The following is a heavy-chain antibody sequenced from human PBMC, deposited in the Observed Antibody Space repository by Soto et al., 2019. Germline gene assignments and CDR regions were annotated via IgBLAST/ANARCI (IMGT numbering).Heavy chain of an antibody. Sequence: PGGSLRLSCAASGFTFSSYGMHWVRQAPGKGLEWVAVISYDGSNKYYADSVKGRFTISRDNSKNTLYLQMNSLRAEDTAVYYCAKDAGMVAFDYWGQGTLVTVSS. D-gene: IGHD3-10*01. CDR3: AKDAGMVAFDY. CDR1: GFTFSSYG. J-gene: IGHJ4*02. V-gene: IGHV3-30*18. CDR2: ISYDGSNK.